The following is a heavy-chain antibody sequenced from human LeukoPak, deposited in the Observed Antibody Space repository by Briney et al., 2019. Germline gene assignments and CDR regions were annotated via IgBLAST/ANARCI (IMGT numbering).Heavy chain of an antibody. CDR2: ISSSSSYI. Sequence: GSLRLSCAASGFTFSSYSMNWVRQAPGKGLEWVSSISSSSSYIYHADSVKGRFTISRDNAKNSLYLQMNSLRAEDTAVYYCARLTRSSWSNNWFDPWGQGTLVTVSS. V-gene: IGHV3-21*01. CDR1: GFTFSSYS. D-gene: IGHD6-13*01. J-gene: IGHJ5*02. CDR3: ARLTRSSWSNNWFDP.